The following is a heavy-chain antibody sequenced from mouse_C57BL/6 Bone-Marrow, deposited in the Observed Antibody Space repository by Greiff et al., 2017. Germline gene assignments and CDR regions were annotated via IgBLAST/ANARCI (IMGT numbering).Heavy chain of an antibody. V-gene: IGHV5-4*01. CDR1: GFTFSSYA. Sequence: EVKLVESGGRLVKPGGSLKLSCAASGFTFSSYAMSWVRQTPEKRLEWVATISDGGSYTYYPDNVKGRFTISRDNAKNNLYLQMSHLKSEDTAMYYCARDSDWGQGTTLTVSS. J-gene: IGHJ2*01. CDR2: ISDGGSYT. CDR3: ARDSD.